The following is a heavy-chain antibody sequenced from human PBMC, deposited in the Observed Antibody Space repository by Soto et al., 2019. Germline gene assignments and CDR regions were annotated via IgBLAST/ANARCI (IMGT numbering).Heavy chain of an antibody. Sequence: QVQLQESGPGLVKPSETLSLTCTVSGGSISRYYWNWIRQPPGKGLEWIGYIYYSGSTNHNPSLKSRVTISVDTSKNQFSLKLSSVTAADTAVYYCARDPGSGSYYGWFDPWGQGTLVTVSS. CDR3: ARDPGSGSYYGWFDP. D-gene: IGHD3-10*01. J-gene: IGHJ5*02. CDR2: IYYSGST. V-gene: IGHV4-59*01. CDR1: GGSISRYY.